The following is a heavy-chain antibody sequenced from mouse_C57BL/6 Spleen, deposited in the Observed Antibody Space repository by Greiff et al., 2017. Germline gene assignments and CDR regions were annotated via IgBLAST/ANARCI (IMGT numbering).Heavy chain of an antibody. V-gene: IGHV1-54*01. J-gene: IGHJ3*01. CDR3: ARDGGNYVFAY. Sequence: VQLQQSGAELVRPGTSVKVSCKASGYAFTNYLIEWVKQRPGQGLEWIGVINPGSGGTNYNEKFKVKATLTADKSSSTAYMQLSGLTSDDYAVYFCARDGGNYVFAYWGQGTLVTVSA. CDR2: INPGSGGT. CDR1: GYAFTNYL. D-gene: IGHD2-1*01.